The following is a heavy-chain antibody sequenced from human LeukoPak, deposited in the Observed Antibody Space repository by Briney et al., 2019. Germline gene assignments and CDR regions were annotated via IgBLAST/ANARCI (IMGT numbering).Heavy chain of an antibody. J-gene: IGHJ4*02. CDR3: ARDHSSGWYGVDY. D-gene: IGHD6-19*01. CDR1: GYSFTSYG. Sequence: ASLKVSCKASGYSFTSYGISWVRQAPGQGLEWMGWISAYNGNTKYAQKFQGRVTMTTDTSTSTAYMELRSLRSDDTAVYYCARDHSSGWYGVDYWGQGTLVTVSS. V-gene: IGHV1-18*01. CDR2: ISAYNGNT.